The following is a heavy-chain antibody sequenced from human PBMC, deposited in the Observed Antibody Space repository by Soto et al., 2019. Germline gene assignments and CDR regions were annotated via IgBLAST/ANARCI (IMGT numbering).Heavy chain of an antibody. Sequence: QVQLVESGGDVVKPGGSLRLSCAASGYTFSDYYMSWIRQAPGKGLEWISYIDTSGTKIYYADSVKGRFTITRDNAKNSLYLEMNSLRDEDTAVYYCTSHYDMWSGYLSPVDYRGQGTLVTVSS. CDR3: TSHYDMWSGYLSPVDY. V-gene: IGHV3-11*01. D-gene: IGHD3-3*01. CDR2: IDTSGTKI. J-gene: IGHJ4*02. CDR1: GYTFSDYY.